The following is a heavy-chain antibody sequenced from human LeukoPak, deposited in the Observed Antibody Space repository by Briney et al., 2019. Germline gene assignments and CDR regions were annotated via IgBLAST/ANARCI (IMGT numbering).Heavy chain of an antibody. CDR2: INTDGTVK. D-gene: IGHD6-19*01. CDR3: ATKQWLAPPPDS. J-gene: IGHJ4*02. CDR1: GFTSRKYW. V-gene: IGHV3-74*01. Sequence: GGALRLSCAPPGFTSRKYWMLWVPQAPGKGGGSVSRINTDGTVKTYADSVKGRFTVSRDNADNTMFLQMNSVRDEDTAVYYCATKQWLAPPPDSWGQGTPVTVSS.